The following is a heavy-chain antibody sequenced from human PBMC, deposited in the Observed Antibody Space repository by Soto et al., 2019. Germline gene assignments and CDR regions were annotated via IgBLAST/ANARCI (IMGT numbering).Heavy chain of an antibody. J-gene: IGHJ6*02. CDR2: INHSGST. Sequence: GYYWSWIRQPPGKGLEWIGEINHSGSTNYNPSLKSRVTISVDTSKNQFSLKLSSVTAADTAVYYCARDRPGSYYYYYGMDVWGQGTTVTVSS. D-gene: IGHD3-10*01. V-gene: IGHV4-34*01. CDR3: ARDRPGSYYYYYGMDV. CDR1: GYY.